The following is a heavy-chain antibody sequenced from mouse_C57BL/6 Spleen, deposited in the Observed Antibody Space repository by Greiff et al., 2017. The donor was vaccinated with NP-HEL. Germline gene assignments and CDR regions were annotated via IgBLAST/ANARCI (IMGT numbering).Heavy chain of an antibody. CDR2: IDPSDSYT. V-gene: IGHV1-69*01. Sequence: VQLQQPGAELVMPGASVKLSCKASGYTFTSYWMHWVKQRPGQGLEWIGEIDPSDSYTNYNQKFKGKSTLTVDKSSSTAYMQLSSLTSEDSAVYYCARFYEDYAMDYWGQGTSVTVSS. CDR1: GYTFTSYW. D-gene: IGHD2-12*01. J-gene: IGHJ4*01. CDR3: ARFYEDYAMDY.